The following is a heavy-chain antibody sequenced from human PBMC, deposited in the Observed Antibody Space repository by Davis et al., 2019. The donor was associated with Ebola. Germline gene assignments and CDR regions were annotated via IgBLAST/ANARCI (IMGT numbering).Heavy chain of an antibody. Sequence: PGGSLRLSCAASGFTFSDYYMSWIRQAPGKGLEWVSTLGTSADTYYADSVKGRFTISRDNSKNTLYLQMNSLRAEDTAVYYCARKTYFDYWGQGTLVTVSS. V-gene: IGHV3-66*02. CDR1: GFTFSDYY. CDR3: ARKTYFDY. J-gene: IGHJ4*02. CDR2: LGTSADT.